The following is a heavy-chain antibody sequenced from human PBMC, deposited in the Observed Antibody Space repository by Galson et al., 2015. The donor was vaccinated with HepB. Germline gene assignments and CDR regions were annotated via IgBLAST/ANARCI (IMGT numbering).Heavy chain of an antibody. Sequence: SVKVSCKASGFTLSSSSMQWVRQARGQRLERIGWIVVGSGFTSYAQRFQERVTITTDMSTSTAYMELSSLRSEDTAVYYCATDLSSSWYNSFDIWGQGTVVTVSS. J-gene: IGHJ3*02. D-gene: IGHD6-13*01. CDR3: ATDLSSSWYNSFDI. CDR2: IVVGSGFT. V-gene: IGHV1-58*02. CDR1: GFTLSSSS.